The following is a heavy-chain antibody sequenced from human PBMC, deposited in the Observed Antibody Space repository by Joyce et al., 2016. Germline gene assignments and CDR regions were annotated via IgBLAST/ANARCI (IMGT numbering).Heavy chain of an antibody. Sequence: EVQLVESGGNLDQPGGSLRLSCAASGFTFTSYWMTWVRQAPGNGLEWIASIKEDGSVKQYVDSVKGRFTISRDNAKNSVYLQMNSLRVEDTAVYYCGRGITMDVWGQETTVTVSS. J-gene: IGHJ6*02. D-gene: IGHD1-14*01. CDR1: GFTFTSYW. CDR2: IKEDGSVK. V-gene: IGHV3-7*01. CDR3: GRGITMDV.